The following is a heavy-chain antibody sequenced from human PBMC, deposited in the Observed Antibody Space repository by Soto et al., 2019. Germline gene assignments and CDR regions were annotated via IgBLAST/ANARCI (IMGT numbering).Heavy chain of an antibody. CDR1: GFIFSSYG. D-gene: IGHD3-16*01. CDR2: MAYDGRNK. V-gene: IGHV3-30*18. Sequence: QVQLVESGGGVVQPGRSLRLSCAASGFIFSSYGMHWVRQAPGKGLEWVAVMAYDGRNKYYADSVKGRFTISRDNSKSTLYLQMNSLRPDDTAVYYCAKPKRDVVSYDFDNWGQGTLVTVSS. J-gene: IGHJ4*02. CDR3: AKPKRDVVSYDFDN.